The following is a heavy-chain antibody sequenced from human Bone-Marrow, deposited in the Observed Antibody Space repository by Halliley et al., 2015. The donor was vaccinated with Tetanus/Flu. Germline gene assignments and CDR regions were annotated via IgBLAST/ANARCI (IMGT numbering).Heavy chain of an antibody. CDR3: ARGVGGDYYFDY. J-gene: IGHJ4*02. CDR2: IYYSGKT. D-gene: IGHD2-21*02. V-gene: IGHV4-31*01. CDR1: GGSIISSGHY. Sequence: LRLSCSVSGGSIISSGHYWSWIRQRPGKGLEWIGYIYYSGKTYYNPSLKSLVAISVDTSKNELSLKMNSMTAADTAVYYCARGVGGDYYFDYWGQGSLVTVSS.